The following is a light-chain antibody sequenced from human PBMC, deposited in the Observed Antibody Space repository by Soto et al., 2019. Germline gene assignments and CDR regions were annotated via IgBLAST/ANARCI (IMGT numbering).Light chain of an antibody. J-gene: IGKJ4*01. CDR1: RSVGRSY. CDR2: GAS. CDR3: LQCASSPLT. Sequence: EIVLTQSPGTLSLSPGERATLSCRASRSVGRSYLAWYQQKPGQAPRLLIYGASSRATGIPDRFSGSGSGTDFTISISRLEPEDSAVFYCLQCASSPLTFGGGTKVEI. V-gene: IGKV3-20*01.